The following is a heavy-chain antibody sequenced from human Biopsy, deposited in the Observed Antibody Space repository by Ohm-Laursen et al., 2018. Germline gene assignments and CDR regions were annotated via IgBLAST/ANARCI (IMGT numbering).Heavy chain of an antibody. J-gene: IGHJ4*02. CDR3: ERGMRSSPNY. CDR2: IFYDGSNT. D-gene: IGHD6-13*01. V-gene: IGHV3-33*08. CDR1: GFTFNNYG. Sequence: SLRLSCAASGFTFNNYGMQWVRQAPGKGLEWVAFIFYDGSNTYYADSVKGRFTISRDNAKNSLFLQMNSLRAEDTAVYYCERGMRSSPNYWGQGTLATVSS.